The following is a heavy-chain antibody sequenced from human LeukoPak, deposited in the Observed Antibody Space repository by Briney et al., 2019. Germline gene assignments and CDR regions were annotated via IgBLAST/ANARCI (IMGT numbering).Heavy chain of an antibody. CDR1: GDSVSSNSVA. CDR3: ARETSHFDY. J-gene: IGHJ4*02. Sequence: SQTLSHTCVISGDSVSSNSVAWNWIRQSPSRGLEWLGRTYYRSKWYNDYAVSVKSRITINPDTSKNQFFLQLNSVTPEDTAVYYCARETSHFDYSGPATQVTVSS. V-gene: IGHV6-1*01. CDR2: TYYRSKWYN.